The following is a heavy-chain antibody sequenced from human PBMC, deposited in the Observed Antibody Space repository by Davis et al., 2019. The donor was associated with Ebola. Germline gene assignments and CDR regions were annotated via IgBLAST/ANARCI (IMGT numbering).Heavy chain of an antibody. CDR3: ARLSSTSSNWFDP. CDR2: IYYSGST. Sequence: SETLSLTCTVSGGSISSYYWSWIRQPPGKGLEWIGYIYYSGSTNYNPSLKSRVTISVDTSKNQFSLKLSSVTAADTAVYYCARLSSTSSNWFDPWGQGTLVTVSS. V-gene: IGHV4-59*01. J-gene: IGHJ5*02. D-gene: IGHD2-2*01. CDR1: GGSISSYY.